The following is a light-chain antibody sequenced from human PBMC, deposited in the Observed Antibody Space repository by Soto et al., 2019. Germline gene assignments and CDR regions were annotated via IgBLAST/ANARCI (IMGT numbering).Light chain of an antibody. Sequence: DIVLAQSPATRSLSPGERAPLSCRTSRSIGTDLAWYQQKTGQAPRLLLYYTSARATGIPARFTGGGSGTDFTLTITSLEPEDFAVYYCQQRNPHTFGGGTKVDIK. J-gene: IGKJ4*01. V-gene: IGKV3-11*01. CDR1: RSIGTD. CDR3: QQRNPHT. CDR2: YTS.